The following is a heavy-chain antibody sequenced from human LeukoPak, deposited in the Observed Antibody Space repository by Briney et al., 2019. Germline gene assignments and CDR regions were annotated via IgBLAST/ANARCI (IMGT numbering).Heavy chain of an antibody. Sequence: SETLSLTCAVYGGSFSGYYWSWIRQPPGKGLEWIGEINHSGSTNYNPSLKSRVTISVDTSKNQFSLKLSSVTAAGTAVYYCATTYGDYPYNWFDPWGQGTLVTVSS. CDR1: GGSFSGYY. J-gene: IGHJ5*02. V-gene: IGHV4-34*01. CDR2: INHSGST. D-gene: IGHD4-17*01. CDR3: ATTYGDYPYNWFDP.